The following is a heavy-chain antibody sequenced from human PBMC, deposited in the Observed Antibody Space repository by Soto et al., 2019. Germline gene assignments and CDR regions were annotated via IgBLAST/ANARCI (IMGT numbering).Heavy chain of an antibody. D-gene: IGHD3-10*01. Sequence: QVQLVQSGAEVKKPGSSVKVSCKASGGTFSSYAISWVRQAPGQGLEWMGGIIPIFGTANYAQQFQGRVTISADEATSTASMELSRLRSEDTAVYYCAAPYGSGSYYNGFVYWGQGTLVTVSS. CDR3: AAPYGSGSYYNGFVY. CDR1: GGTFSSYA. J-gene: IGHJ4*02. CDR2: IIPIFGTA. V-gene: IGHV1-69*12.